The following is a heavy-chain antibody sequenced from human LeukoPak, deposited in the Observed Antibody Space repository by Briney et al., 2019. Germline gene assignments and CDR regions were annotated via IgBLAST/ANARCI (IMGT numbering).Heavy chain of an antibody. Sequence: SGPALVKPTQTLTLTCTFSGFSLSTSGVCVSWIRQPPGKALEWLARIDWDDDKYYSTSLKTRLTISKDTSKNQVVLKMTNMDPMDTATYYCARTTSSTSFNFDYWGQGTLVTVSS. V-gene: IGHV2-70*11. J-gene: IGHJ4*02. CDR1: GFSLSTSGVC. CDR2: IDWDDDK. CDR3: ARTTSSTSFNFDY. D-gene: IGHD2-2*01.